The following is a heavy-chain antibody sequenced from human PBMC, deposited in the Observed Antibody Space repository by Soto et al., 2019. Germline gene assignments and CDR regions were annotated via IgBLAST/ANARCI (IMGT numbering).Heavy chain of an antibody. CDR1: GFTFSSYG. J-gene: IGHJ4*02. CDR3: AKEGGLSAYISSSYYFDY. CDR2: ISYDGSNT. D-gene: IGHD3-16*01. Sequence: QVPLVESGGGVVQPGRSLRLSCAASGFTFSSYGMHWVRQAPGKGLEWVAIISYDGSNTYYADSVKGRFTISRDNSKNTLYLQMNSLRAEDTSVYYCAKEGGLSAYISSSYYFDYWGQGTLVTVSS. V-gene: IGHV3-30*18.